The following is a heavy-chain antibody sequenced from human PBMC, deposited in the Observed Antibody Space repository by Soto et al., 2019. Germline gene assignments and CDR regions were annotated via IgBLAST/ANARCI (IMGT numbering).Heavy chain of an antibody. CDR2: INHSGST. CDR1: GGSFSGYY. D-gene: IGHD2-2*01. J-gene: IGHJ5*02. Sequence: QVQLQQWGAGLLKPSETLSLTCAVYGGSFSGYYWSWIRQPPGKGLEWIGEINHSGSTNYNPSLRSRSTTSVDPSKHQFSLKLSSVTAADTAVYYCARRGLGYCSSPSSHRAHWFDPWGQATLVTVSS. CDR3: ARRGLGYCSSPSSHRAHWFDP. V-gene: IGHV4-34*01.